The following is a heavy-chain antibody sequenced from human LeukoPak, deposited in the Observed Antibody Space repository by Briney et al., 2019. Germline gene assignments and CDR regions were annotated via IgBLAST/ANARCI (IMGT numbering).Heavy chain of an antibody. J-gene: IGHJ4*02. CDR1: GFTFSGYS. V-gene: IGHV3-23*01. Sequence: GGSLRLSCAASGFTFSGYSMSWARQAPGKGLEWVSSVSSSGANTYYADSVKGRFTISRDNSKNTLYLHMNSLRAEDTAVYYCARGGYYDSSGYLDYWGQGTLVTVSS. CDR3: ARGGYYDSSGYLDY. D-gene: IGHD3-22*01. CDR2: VSSSGANT.